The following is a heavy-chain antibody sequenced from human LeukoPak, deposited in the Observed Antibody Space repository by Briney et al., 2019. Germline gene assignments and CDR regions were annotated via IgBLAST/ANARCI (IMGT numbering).Heavy chain of an antibody. Sequence: GGSLRLSCAASGFTFSSYAMSWVRQAPGKGLEWVSAISGSGGSTYYADSVKGRFTISRHNSKNTLYLQMNSLRAEDTAVYYCAKEGYCSGGSCYSGWFDPWGQGTLVTVSS. V-gene: IGHV3-23*01. D-gene: IGHD2-15*01. CDR1: GFTFSSYA. CDR2: ISGSGGST. J-gene: IGHJ5*02. CDR3: AKEGYCSGGSCYSGWFDP.